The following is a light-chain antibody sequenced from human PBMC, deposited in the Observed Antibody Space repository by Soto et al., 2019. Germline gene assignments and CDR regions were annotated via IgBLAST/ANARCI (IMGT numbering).Light chain of an antibody. CDR2: YVT. Sequence: QSALTQPRSVSGSPGQSVTISCTGTSSDLVSWYQQYPDRAPKLIIYYVTQRPSGVPDRFSGSKSGNTASLTISGLQAEDEADYYCRSSPGSITWVFGGGTKVTVL. CDR3: RSSPGSITWV. J-gene: IGLJ3*02. CDR1: SSDLV. V-gene: IGLV2-11*01.